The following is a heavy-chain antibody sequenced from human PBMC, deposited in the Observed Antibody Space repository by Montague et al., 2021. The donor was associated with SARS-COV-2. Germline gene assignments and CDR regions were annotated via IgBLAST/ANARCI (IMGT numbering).Heavy chain of an antibody. CDR3: TTAYGSGGRCTSFDP. J-gene: IGHJ5*02. V-gene: IGHV3-15*01. Sequence: SLRLSCAASGFAFRNAWMSWVRQAPGKGLEWVGRIKSRTDGGTTDHAAPVKGRFTISRDDSKNTLYLQMNSLKTEDTAVYYCTTAYGSGGRCTSFDPWGQGTLVTVSS. CDR2: IKSRTDGGTT. D-gene: IGHD2-15*01. CDR1: GFAFRNAW.